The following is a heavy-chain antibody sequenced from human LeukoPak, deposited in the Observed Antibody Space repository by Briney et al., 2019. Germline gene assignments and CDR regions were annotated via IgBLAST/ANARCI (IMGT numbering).Heavy chain of an antibody. V-gene: IGHV1-18*01. J-gene: IGHJ3*02. CDR1: GYTFTSYG. D-gene: IGHD5-18*01. Sequence: GASVKVSCKASGYTFTSYGVSWVRQAPGQGLEWMGWMSAYNGNTNYAQKLQGRVTMTTDTSTSTAYMELRSLRSDDTAVYYCARDRGYSYVPDAFDIWGQGTMVTVSS. CDR3: ARDRGYSYVPDAFDI. CDR2: MSAYNGNT.